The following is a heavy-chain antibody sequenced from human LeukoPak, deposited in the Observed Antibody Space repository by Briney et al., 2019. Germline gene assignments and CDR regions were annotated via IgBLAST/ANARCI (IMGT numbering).Heavy chain of an antibody. D-gene: IGHD3-10*01. CDR2: ISSNGGST. CDR3: ARDRGWGSFPLYYFDY. J-gene: IGHJ4*02. Sequence: PGGSLRLSCSASGFTFSSYAMHWVRQAPGKGLEYVSAISSNGGSTYYANSVKGRFTTSRDNSKNTLYLQMGSLRAEDMAVYYCARDRGWGSFPLYYFDYWGQGTLVTVSS. V-gene: IGHV3-64*01. CDR1: GFTFSSYA.